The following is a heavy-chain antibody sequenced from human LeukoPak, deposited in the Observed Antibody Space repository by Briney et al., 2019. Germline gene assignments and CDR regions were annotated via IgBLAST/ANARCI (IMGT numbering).Heavy chain of an antibody. V-gene: IGHV1-3*01. Sequence: ASVKVSCKASGYTFTSYAMHWVRQAPGQRLEWMRWINAGNGNTKYSQKFQGRVTITRDTSASTAYMELSSLRSEDTAVYYCASGDSSGYYYEDYFDYWGQGTLVTVSS. D-gene: IGHD3-22*01. CDR2: INAGNGNT. CDR1: GYTFTSYA. J-gene: IGHJ4*02. CDR3: ASGDSSGYYYEDYFDY.